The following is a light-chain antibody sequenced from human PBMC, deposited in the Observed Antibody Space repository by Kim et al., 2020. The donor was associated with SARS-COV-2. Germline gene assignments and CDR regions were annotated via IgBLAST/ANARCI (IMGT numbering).Light chain of an antibody. J-gene: IGKJ4*01. Sequence: DVQMTQSPSSLSASVGDRVTITCRASQSISNYLNWYQQKPGKAPKLLIYSASSLQSGVPSRFSGSGSRTDFTLTISSLQPEDFATYYCQQSYIIPLTFGGGTKVDIK. CDR2: SAS. CDR1: QSISNY. V-gene: IGKV1-39*01. CDR3: QQSYIIPLT.